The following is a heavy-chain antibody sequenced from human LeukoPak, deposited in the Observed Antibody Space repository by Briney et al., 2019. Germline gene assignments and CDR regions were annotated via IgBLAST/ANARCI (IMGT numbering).Heavy chain of an antibody. V-gene: IGHV3-66*01. D-gene: IGHD1-26*01. CDR1: GFTVSSNY. J-gene: IGHJ3*02. Sequence: GGSLRLSCEASGFTVSSNYMNWVRQAPGKGLEWVSVIYSGGSTYYADSVKGRFTISRDNSKNTLYLQVNGLRTEDTAVYYCARRMGATPVGNAFDIWGQGTMVTVSS. CDR3: ARRMGATPVGNAFDI. CDR2: IYSGGST.